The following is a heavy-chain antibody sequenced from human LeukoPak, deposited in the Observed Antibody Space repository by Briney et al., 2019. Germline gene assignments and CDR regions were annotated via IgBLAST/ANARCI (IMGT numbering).Heavy chain of an antibody. CDR1: GFTFSSYA. V-gene: IGHV3-64*01. CDR3: ARFAEAFDI. J-gene: IGHJ3*02. CDR2: ISSNGGST. Sequence: GGSLRLSCAASGFTFSSYATHWVRQAPGKGLEYVSAISSNGGSTYYANSVKGRFTISRDNSKNTLYLQMGSLRAEDMAVYYCARFAEAFDIWGQGTMVTVSS.